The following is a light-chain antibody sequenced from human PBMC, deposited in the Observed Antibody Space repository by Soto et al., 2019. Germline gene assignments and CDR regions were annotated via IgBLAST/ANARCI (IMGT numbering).Light chain of an antibody. J-gene: IGKJ2*01. CDR3: QGYSNLRWS. CDR1: HDINNF. V-gene: IGKV1-33*01. CDR2: DAS. Sequence: DIQMTQSPSSLSASVGDRVTITCQASHDINNFLNWYQHKPGKAPKLLIYDASNLETGVPSRFTGSGFGTAFTFTNTGLQPEDVATYYCQGYSNLRWSFGPGTKLDIK.